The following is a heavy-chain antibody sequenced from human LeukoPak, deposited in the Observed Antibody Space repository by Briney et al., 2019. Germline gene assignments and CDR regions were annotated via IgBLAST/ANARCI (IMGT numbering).Heavy chain of an antibody. J-gene: IGHJ6*02. V-gene: IGHV4-59*12. CDR2: IYYSGST. D-gene: IGHD2-2*01. Sequence: PSETLSLTCTVSGGSISSYYWSWIRQPPGKGLEWIGYIYYSGSTNYNPSLKSRVTISVDTPKNQFSLKLSSVTAADTAVYYCARAPAAIYGMDVWGQGTTVTVSS. CDR1: GGSISSYY. CDR3: ARAPAAIYGMDV.